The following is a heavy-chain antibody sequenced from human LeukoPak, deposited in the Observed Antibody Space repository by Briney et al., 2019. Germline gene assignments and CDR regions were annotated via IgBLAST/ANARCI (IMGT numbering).Heavy chain of an antibody. D-gene: IGHD2-15*01. CDR2: IRYDGSNK. Sequence: SGGSLRLSCAASGFTFSSYWMSWVRQAPGKGLEWVAFIRYDGSNKYYADSVKGRFTISRDNSKNTLYLQMNSLRAEDTAVYYCAKAQIEAGPAATPRGEYFQHWGQGTLVTVSS. J-gene: IGHJ1*01. CDR1: GFTFSSYW. V-gene: IGHV3-30*02. CDR3: AKAQIEAGPAATPRGEYFQH.